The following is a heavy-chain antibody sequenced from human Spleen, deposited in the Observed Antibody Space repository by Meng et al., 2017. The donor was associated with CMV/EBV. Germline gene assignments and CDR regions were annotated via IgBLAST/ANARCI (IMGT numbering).Heavy chain of an antibody. Sequence: TYTMNWVRQAPGKGLEWVSSISSSSIYIYYADSVKGRFTISRDNAKNSLYLQMNSLRAEDTAVYYCAKDDMGYDYVWGSYRSPFDYRGQGTLVTVSS. CDR2: ISSSSIYI. J-gene: IGHJ4*02. V-gene: IGHV3-21*04. CDR1: TYT. D-gene: IGHD3-16*02. CDR3: AKDDMGYDYVWGSYRSPFDY.